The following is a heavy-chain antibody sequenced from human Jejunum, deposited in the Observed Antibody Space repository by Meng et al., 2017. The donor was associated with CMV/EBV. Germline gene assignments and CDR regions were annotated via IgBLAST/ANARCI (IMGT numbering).Heavy chain of an antibody. CDR2: ISASGDTT. CDR1: GFTFSNYD. J-gene: IGHJ4*02. Sequence: SGFTFSNYDMNWVRQAPGKGLAWVSAISASGDTTYYADSVKGRFTISRDNSKNTLFLQMSSLRAEDTAEYYCARLLLGSTWTFQSWGQGTLVTVSS. V-gene: IGHV3-23*01. CDR3: ARLLLGSTWTFQS. D-gene: IGHD6-13*01.